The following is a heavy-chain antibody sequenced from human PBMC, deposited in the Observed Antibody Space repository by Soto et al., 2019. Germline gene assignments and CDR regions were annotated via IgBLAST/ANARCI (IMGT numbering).Heavy chain of an antibody. CDR1: GFTVSAYD. D-gene: IGHD3-10*01. J-gene: IGHJ4*02. CDR2: LGAGGDT. CDR3: ARGTMVRGTLDPGISGPLDY. V-gene: IGHV3-13*01. Sequence: EVQLVESGGGLVQPGGSLRLACAASGFTVSAYDMHWVRHVTGKGLEWVPTLGAGGDTYFPDSVKGRFTISRENAKNSLYLQMNNLGAGDTAVYYCARGTMVRGTLDPGISGPLDYWGQGTLVAVSS.